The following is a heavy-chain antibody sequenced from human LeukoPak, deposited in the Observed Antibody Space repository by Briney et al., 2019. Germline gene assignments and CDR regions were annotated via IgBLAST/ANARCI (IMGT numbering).Heavy chain of an antibody. CDR2: IYYSGST. V-gene: IGHV4-59*01. CDR3: ARHKGGSLTFDY. CDR1: GGSISNYY. Sequence: SETLSLTCTVSGGSISNYYWCWIRQPPGKGLEWIGYIYYSGSTNSNPSLKSRVTISLDTSKNQFSLKLISMTAADTAVYYCARHKGGSLTFDYWGQGTLVTVSS. J-gene: IGHJ4*02. D-gene: IGHD1-26*01.